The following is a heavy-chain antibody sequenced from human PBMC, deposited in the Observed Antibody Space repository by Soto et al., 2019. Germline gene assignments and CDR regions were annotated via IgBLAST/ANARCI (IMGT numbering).Heavy chain of an antibody. Sequence: GASVKVSCKASGYTLTNNAMHWMRQAPGQRPEWMGWVNCGNGDTRYSQKFQGRVTISRDTSASTAYMVLTSLISEDTAVYYCARGGSEQQPPFDYWGQGTLVTVSS. V-gene: IGHV1-3*01. CDR2: VNCGNGDT. J-gene: IGHJ4*02. CDR3: ARGGSEQQPPFDY. D-gene: IGHD6-13*01. CDR1: GYTLTNNA.